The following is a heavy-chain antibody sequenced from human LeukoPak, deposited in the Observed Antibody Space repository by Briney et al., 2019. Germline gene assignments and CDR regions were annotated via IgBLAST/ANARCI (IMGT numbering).Heavy chain of an antibody. Sequence: GKSLRLSCAASGFTFDDYAMHWVRQAPGKGLEWVSGISWNSGSIGYADSVKGRFTISRDNAKNSLYLQMNSLRAEDTALYYCAKAPGFTMVRGGSPYYFDYWGQGTLVTVSS. CDR1: GFTFDDYA. CDR2: ISWNSGSI. J-gene: IGHJ4*02. D-gene: IGHD3-10*01. V-gene: IGHV3-9*01. CDR3: AKAPGFTMVRGGSPYYFDY.